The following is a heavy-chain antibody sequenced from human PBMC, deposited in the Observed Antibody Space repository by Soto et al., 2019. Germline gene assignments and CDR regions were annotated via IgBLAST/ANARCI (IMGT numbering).Heavy chain of an antibody. CDR2: ITYDGSNK. CDR1: GFNFDNYG. Sequence: GGSLRLSCPASGFNFDNYGMHWVRQAPGKGLEWVAVITYDGSNKYYADSVKGRFTISRDNSKNTLSLHLNTLKPEDTAVYHCAKDRVGGTFYTPLGFWGQGTLVTVSS. CDR3: AKDRVGGTFYTPLGF. V-gene: IGHV3-30*18. D-gene: IGHD1-7*01. J-gene: IGHJ4*02.